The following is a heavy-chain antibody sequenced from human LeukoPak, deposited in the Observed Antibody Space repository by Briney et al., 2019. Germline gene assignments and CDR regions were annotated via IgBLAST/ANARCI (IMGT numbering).Heavy chain of an antibody. V-gene: IGHV4-59*01. CDR2: IYYSGST. Sequence: AETLSLTCTVSGGPISSYYWSWIRRPPGKGLEWIGYIYYSGSTNYNPSLKSRVTISVDTSKNQFSLKLSSVTAADTAVYYCARGGLLWFGELIDYWGQGTLVTVSS. CDR3: ARGGLLWFGELIDY. J-gene: IGHJ4*02. D-gene: IGHD3-10*01. CDR1: GGPISSYY.